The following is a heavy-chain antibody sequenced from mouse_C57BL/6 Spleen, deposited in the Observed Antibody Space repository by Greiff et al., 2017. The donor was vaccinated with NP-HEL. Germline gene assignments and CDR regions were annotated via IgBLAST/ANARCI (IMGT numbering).Heavy chain of an antibody. V-gene: IGHV1-18*01. J-gene: IGHJ3*01. CDR2: INTNNGGT. CDR1: GYTFTDYN. CDR3: ARGANDYDTHFAY. D-gene: IGHD2-4*01. Sequence: EVQLQQSGPELVKPGASVKIPCKASGYTFTDYNMAWVKQSHGKSLEWIGDINTNNGGTYYNQNFKGKSTLSVDKASSTAYMKIRSLTSEDTAVYYCARGANDYDTHFAYWGQGTLVTVSA.